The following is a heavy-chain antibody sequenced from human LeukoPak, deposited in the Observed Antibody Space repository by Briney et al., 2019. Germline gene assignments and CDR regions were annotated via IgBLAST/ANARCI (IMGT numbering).Heavy chain of an antibody. CDR3: ARGGRGQPYYYGMDV. Sequence: ASVKVSCKASVYTFTSYYMHWVRPAPGQGLEWMGIINPSGGSTSYAQKFQGRVTMTRDTPTSTVYMELRSLRSEDTAVYLCARGGRGQPYYYGMDVWGEGTTVTVS. V-gene: IGHV1-46*01. D-gene: IGHD3-10*01. CDR1: VYTFTSYY. J-gene: IGHJ6*01. CDR2: INPSGGST.